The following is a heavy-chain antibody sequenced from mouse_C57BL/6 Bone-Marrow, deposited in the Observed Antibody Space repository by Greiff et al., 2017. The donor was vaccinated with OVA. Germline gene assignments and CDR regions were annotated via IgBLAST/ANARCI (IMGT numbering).Heavy chain of an antibody. Sequence: QVQLQQSGAELVRPGPSVKVSCKASGYAFTNYLIEWVKQRPGQGLEWIGVINPGSGGTNYNEKFKGKATLTADKSSSTAYMQLSSLTSEDSAVYYCARSPFDYWGQGTTLTVSS. CDR1: GYAFTNYL. V-gene: IGHV1-54*01. J-gene: IGHJ2*01. CDR3: ARSPFDY. CDR2: INPGSGGT.